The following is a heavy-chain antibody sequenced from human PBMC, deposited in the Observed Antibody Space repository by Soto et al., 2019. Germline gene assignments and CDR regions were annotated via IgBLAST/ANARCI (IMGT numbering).Heavy chain of an antibody. V-gene: IGHV3-30-3*01. D-gene: IGHD3-16*01. J-gene: IGHJ4*02. CDR1: GFTFSSYA. CDR2: ISYDGSDK. CDR3: ARSPPRLVTYAYNDY. Sequence: PGGSLRLCCAACGFTFSSYAMHWVRQAPGKGLEWVAVISYDGSDKYYADSVKGRFTISRDNSKNTLYLQMHSLRTEDTAVYYCARSPPRLVTYAYNDYWGQGTLVTVSS.